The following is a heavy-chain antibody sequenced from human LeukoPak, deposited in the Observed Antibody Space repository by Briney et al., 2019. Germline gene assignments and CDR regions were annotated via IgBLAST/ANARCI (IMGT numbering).Heavy chain of an antibody. CDR2: INPNSGGT. J-gene: IGHJ5*02. Sequence: ASVKVSCKASGYTFTGYYMHRVRQAPGQGLEWMGWINPNSGGTNYAQKFQGRVTMTRDTSISTAYMELSRLRSDDTAVYYCARGLIVVVPAAMSWFDPWGQGTLVTVSS. CDR3: ARGLIVVVPAAMSWFDP. D-gene: IGHD2-2*01. CDR1: GYTFTGYY. V-gene: IGHV1-2*02.